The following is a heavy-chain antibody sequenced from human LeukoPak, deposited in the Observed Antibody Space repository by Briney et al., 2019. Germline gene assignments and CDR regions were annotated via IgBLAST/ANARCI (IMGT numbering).Heavy chain of an antibody. CDR3: ARRYFDS. Sequence: PGGSLRLSCAAFGFTFSDYWMHWVRQAPGKGLEWVANIKQDGSEKYYVDSVKGRFTISRDNAKNALYLQMNSLRAEGTAVYYCARRYFDSWGQGTLVTVSS. CDR1: GFTFSDYW. J-gene: IGHJ4*02. CDR2: IKQDGSEK. V-gene: IGHV3-7*03.